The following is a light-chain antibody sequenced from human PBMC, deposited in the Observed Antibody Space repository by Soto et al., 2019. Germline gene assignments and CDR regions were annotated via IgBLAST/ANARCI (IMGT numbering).Light chain of an antibody. CDR1: QNIRNW. CDR3: QQYNSYWT. J-gene: IGKJ1*01. V-gene: IGKV1-5*03. CDR2: KAS. Sequence: DIQMTQSPSTLSASVGDRVTITCRASQNIRNWLAWYQQKPGKAPKLLIYKASNFGSGVPSRFSGSGFGTEFAHTSSSLQPDDFATYYCQQYNSYWTFGQGNKVE.